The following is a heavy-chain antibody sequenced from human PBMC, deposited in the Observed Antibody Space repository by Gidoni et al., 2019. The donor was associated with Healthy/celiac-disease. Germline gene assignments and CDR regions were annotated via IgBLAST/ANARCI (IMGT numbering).Heavy chain of an antibody. CDR2: INPSGGST. J-gene: IGHJ4*02. V-gene: IGHV1-46*01. D-gene: IGHD6-19*01. CDR3: APTNSSGWYFDY. CDR1: GYTFTSYY. Sequence: QVQLVQSGAEVKKPGASVKVSCKASGYTFTSYYMHWVRQAPGQGLEWMGIINPSGGSTSYAQKFQGRVTMTRDTSTSTVYMELSSLRSEDTAVYYCAPTNSSGWYFDYWGQGTLVTVSS.